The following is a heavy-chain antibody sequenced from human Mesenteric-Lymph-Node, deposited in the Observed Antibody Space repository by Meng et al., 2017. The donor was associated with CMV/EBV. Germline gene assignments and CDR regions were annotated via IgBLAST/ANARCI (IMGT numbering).Heavy chain of an antibody. D-gene: IGHD2-2*01. J-gene: IGHJ6*02. CDR2: INPNSGGT. V-gene: IGHV1-2*02. CDR3: ARESRYRGVVAAANPYYGVDV. CDR1: GYTFTAYH. Sequence: ASVKVSCKASGYTFTAYHVHWERQAPGQGLEWMGWINPNSGGTNYAQNFQGRVTMTRDTSISTAYMELSRLRSDDTAVYYCARESRYRGVVAAANPYYGVDVWGPGTTVTVSS.